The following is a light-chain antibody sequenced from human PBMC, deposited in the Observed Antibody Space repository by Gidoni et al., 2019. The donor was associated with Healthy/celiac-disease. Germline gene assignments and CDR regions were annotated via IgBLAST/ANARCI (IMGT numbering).Light chain of an antibody. CDR3: QAWDSSTAEGV. J-gene: IGLJ2*01. CDR1: KLGDNY. CDR2: QDS. V-gene: IGLV3-1*01. Sequence: SYELTQPPSVSVSPGQTASITCSGDKLGDNYACWYQQKPGQSPVLVIYQDSKRPSGIPERFSGSNSGKTATLTIIGTQAMDEADYYCQAWDSSTAEGVFGGGTKLTVL.